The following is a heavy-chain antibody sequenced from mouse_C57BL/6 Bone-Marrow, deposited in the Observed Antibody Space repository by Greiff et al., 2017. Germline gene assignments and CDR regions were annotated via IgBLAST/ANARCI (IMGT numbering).Heavy chain of an antibody. D-gene: IGHD2-4*01. CDR2: IDPSDSYT. CDR1: GYTFTSYW. V-gene: IGHV1-69*01. CDR3: ASDYGTAYYAMDY. Sequence: QVQLQQPGAELVMPGASVKLSCKASGYTFTSYWMHWVKQRPGQGLEWIGEIDPSDSYTNYNQKFKGKSTLTVDKSSSTAYMQLSSLTSEDSAVYYCASDYGTAYYAMDYWGQGTSVTVSS. J-gene: IGHJ4*01.